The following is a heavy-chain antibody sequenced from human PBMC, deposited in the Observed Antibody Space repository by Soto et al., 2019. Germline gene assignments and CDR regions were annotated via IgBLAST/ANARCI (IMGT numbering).Heavy chain of an antibody. J-gene: IGHJ4*02. CDR3: ANGYGARYDY. CDR1: GFTFSSYG. V-gene: IGHV3-30*18. CDR2: ISYDGSNK. D-gene: IGHD6-13*01. Sequence: PGGSLRLSCAASGFTFSSYGMHWVRQAPGKGLEWVAVISYDGSNKYYADSVKGRFTISRDNSKNTLYLQMNSLRAEDTAVYYCANGYGARYDYWGQGTLVTVSS.